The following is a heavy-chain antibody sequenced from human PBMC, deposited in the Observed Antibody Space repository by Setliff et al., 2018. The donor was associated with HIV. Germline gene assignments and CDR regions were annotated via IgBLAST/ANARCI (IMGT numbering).Heavy chain of an antibody. Sequence: SETLSLTCTVSGGSISSSSYYWGWIRQPPGKGLEWIGSIYYSGSTYYNPSLKSRVTISVDTSKNQFSLKLSSVTAADTAVYYCARRGITMIVVGSDAFDIWGQG. CDR3: ARRGITMIVVGSDAFDI. J-gene: IGHJ3*02. CDR2: IYYSGST. CDR1: GGSISSSSYY. D-gene: IGHD3-22*01. V-gene: IGHV4-39*01.